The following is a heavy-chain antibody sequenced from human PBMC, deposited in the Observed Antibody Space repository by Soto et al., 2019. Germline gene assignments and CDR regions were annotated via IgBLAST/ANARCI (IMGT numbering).Heavy chain of an antibody. D-gene: IGHD6-13*01. J-gene: IGHJ2*01. V-gene: IGHV4-31*02. CDR3: QAEAGIRDHYPVSAFLLNRSSDL. Sequence: PGKGLEWIGYNYYSGITYYNPSLKSRVTISLDTSKNQFSLKLSSVTAADTAVYFFQAEAGIRDHYPVSAFLLNRSSDL. CDR2: NYYSGIT.